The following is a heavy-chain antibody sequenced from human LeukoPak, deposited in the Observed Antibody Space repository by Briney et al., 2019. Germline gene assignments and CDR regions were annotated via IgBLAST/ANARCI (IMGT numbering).Heavy chain of an antibody. J-gene: IGHJ1*01. CDR1: GYTFTGYY. CDR2: INPNSGGT. V-gene: IGHV1-2*02. CDR3: ARDVQYYYDSSGYYSYFQH. Sequence: GASVKVSCKASGYTFTGYYMHWVRQAPGQGLEWMGWINPNSGGTNYAQKFQGRVTMTRDTSISTAYMELSRLRSDDTAVYYCARDVQYYYDSSGYYSYFQHWGQGTLVTVSS. D-gene: IGHD3-22*01.